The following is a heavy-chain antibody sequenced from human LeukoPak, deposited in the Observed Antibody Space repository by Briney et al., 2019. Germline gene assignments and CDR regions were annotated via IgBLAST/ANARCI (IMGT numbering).Heavy chain of an antibody. Sequence: SETLSLTCTVSGGSISSSCYYWGRIRQPPGQGLEGIGSIYYSGSTYYNPSRQGRVTIYVDTSKNQFSLKLSSVTAADTAVYYCARQGLDGGAFYWGQGTLVTVSS. V-gene: IGHV4-39*01. CDR2: IYYSGST. J-gene: IGHJ4*02. CDR1: GGSISSSCYY. CDR3: ARQGLDGGAFY. D-gene: IGHD4-23*01.